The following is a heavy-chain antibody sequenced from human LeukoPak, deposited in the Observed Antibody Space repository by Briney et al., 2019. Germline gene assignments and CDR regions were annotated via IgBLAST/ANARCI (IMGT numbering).Heavy chain of an antibody. V-gene: IGHV4-4*09. D-gene: IGHD3-16*02. J-gene: IGHJ3*01. CDR2: ISATGST. CDR1: GGSINNYY. CDR3: ARLTEYQLTYRFYGFDY. Sequence: PSETLALTCAVSGGSINNYYWSWIRQPPGKGLEWIGYISATGSTNYNPSLKSRVTISIDTSNKQFSLNMNSVTAADTAVYHCARLTEYQLTYRFYGFDYWGQGTRVTVS.